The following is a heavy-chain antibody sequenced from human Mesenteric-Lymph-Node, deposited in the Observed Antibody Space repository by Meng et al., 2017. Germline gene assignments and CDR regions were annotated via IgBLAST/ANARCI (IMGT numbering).Heavy chain of an antibody. D-gene: IGHD4-17*01. Sequence: GESLKISCAASGFTFSDYYMSWIRQAPGKGLEWVSYISSSGSTIYYADSVKGRFTISRDNAKNSLYLQMNSLRAEDTAVYYCARGAYDYGHAFDIWGQGTMVTVSS. CDR2: ISSSGSTI. CDR1: GFTFSDYY. J-gene: IGHJ3*02. V-gene: IGHV3-11*01. CDR3: ARGAYDYGHAFDI.